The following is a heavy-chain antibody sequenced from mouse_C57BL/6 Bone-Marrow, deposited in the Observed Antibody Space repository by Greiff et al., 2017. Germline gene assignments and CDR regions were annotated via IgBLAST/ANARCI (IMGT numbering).Heavy chain of an antibody. D-gene: IGHD1-1*01. CDR3: ARDDYYGSSYWYFDV. V-gene: IGHV1-52*01. J-gene: IGHJ1*03. Sequence: QLQQPGAELVRPGSSVKLSCKASGYTFTSYWMHWVKQRPIQGLEWIGNIDPSDSETHYNQKFKDKATLTVDKSSSTAYMQLSSLTSEDSAVYYCARDDYYGSSYWYFDVWGTGTTVTVSS. CDR1: GYTFTSYW. CDR2: IDPSDSET.